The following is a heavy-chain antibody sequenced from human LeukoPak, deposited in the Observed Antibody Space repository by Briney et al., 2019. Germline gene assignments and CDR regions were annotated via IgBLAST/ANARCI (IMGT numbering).Heavy chain of an antibody. CDR2: INHSGYT. D-gene: IGHD4-17*01. Sequence: SETLSLTCAVSGVSFDDYYWSWVRQTPGKGLEWLGEINHSGYTNDSPSLKSRVTLSVDTSNKQFSLNLRSVTVADAGIYYCTRMTTGHDYWGQGTLVTVSS. CDR1: GVSFDDYY. J-gene: IGHJ4*02. V-gene: IGHV4-34*01. CDR3: TRMTTGHDY.